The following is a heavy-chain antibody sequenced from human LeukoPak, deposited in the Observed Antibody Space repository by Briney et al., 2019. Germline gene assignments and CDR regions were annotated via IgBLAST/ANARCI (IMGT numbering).Heavy chain of an antibody. CDR2: IWYDGSNK. Sequence: GRSLRLSCAASGFTFSSYAMHWVRQTPGKGLEWVAVIWYDGSNKYYADSVKGRFTISRDNSKNTLYLQMNSLRAEDTAVYYCARAGLGYCSSTSCYTERYRDNWFDPWGQGTLVTVSS. V-gene: IGHV3-33*08. D-gene: IGHD2-2*02. CDR3: ARAGLGYCSSTSCYTERYRDNWFDP. J-gene: IGHJ5*02. CDR1: GFTFSSYA.